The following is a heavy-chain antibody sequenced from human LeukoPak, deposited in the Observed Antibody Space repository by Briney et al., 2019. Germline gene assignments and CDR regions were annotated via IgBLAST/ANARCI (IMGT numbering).Heavy chain of an antibody. J-gene: IGHJ4*02. CDR2: IYWSDDK. CDR3: AHSLGNGWYVLGFDH. V-gene: IGHV2-5*01. Sequence: SGPTLVKPTQTLTLTCSFSGFALNINGVGVGWFRQPPGKALEWLALIYWSDDKRYSPSLESRLTITKDTSKNQVVLTMTNMDPVDTATYYCAHSLGNGWYVLGFDHWGQGILVTVSS. CDR1: GFALNINGVG. D-gene: IGHD6-19*01.